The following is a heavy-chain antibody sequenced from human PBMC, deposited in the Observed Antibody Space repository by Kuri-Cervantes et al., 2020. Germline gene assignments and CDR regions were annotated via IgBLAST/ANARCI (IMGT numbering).Heavy chain of an antibody. V-gene: IGHV1-69*06. D-gene: IGHD1-26*01. Sequence: SVKVSCKASGGTFSSYAISWVRQAPGQGLEWMGGIIPIFGTANYAQKFQGRVTITADKSTSTAYMELSSLRSEDTAVYYCAKTGLSGSYTPGFDYWGQGTMVTVSS. CDR1: GGTFSSYA. CDR2: IIPIFGTA. CDR3: AKTGLSGSYTPGFDY. J-gene: IGHJ4*02.